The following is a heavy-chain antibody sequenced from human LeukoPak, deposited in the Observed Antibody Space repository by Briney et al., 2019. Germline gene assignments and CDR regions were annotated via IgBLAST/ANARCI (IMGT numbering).Heavy chain of an antibody. CDR2: IRYDGSNK. CDR3: AKDGVGATTGYYYMDV. J-gene: IGHJ6*03. CDR1: GFTFSSYG. D-gene: IGHD1-26*01. V-gene: IGHV3-30*02. Sequence: PGGSLRLSCAASGFTFSSYGMHWVRQAPGKGLEWVAFIRYDGSNKYYADSVKGRFTISRDNSKNTLYLQMNSLRAEDTAVYYCAKDGVGATTGYYYMDVWGKGTTVTVSS.